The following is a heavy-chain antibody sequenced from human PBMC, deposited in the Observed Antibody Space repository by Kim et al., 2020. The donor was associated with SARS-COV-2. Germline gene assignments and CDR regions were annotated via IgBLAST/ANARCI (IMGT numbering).Heavy chain of an antibody. CDR3: ARDLMVAGTYAFDI. Sequence: NPSLKIRVTISVDTSKNQFSLKLSSVTAADTAVYYCARDLMVAGTYAFDIWGQGTMVTVSS. J-gene: IGHJ3*02. V-gene: IGHV4-59*01. D-gene: IGHD2-15*01.